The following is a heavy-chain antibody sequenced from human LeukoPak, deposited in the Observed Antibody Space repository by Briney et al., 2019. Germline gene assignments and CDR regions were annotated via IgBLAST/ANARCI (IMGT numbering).Heavy chain of an antibody. D-gene: IGHD3-9*01. Sequence: ASVKVSCKSSGYTFTNYYMHWVRQAPGQGLEWMGTINPSGGSTSYAQKFQGRVTMTRDTSTNTVYMDLRSLRSEDTAVYYCARDDYDILTGYYYYYMDVWGKGTTVTVSS. CDR2: INPSGGST. J-gene: IGHJ6*03. CDR3: ARDDYDILTGYYYYYMDV. CDR1: GYTFTNYY. V-gene: IGHV1-46*01.